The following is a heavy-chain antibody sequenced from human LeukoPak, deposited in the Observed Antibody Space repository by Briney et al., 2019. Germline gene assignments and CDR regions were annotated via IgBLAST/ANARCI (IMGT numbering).Heavy chain of an antibody. V-gene: IGHV3-23*01. CDR1: GFTFSSSA. D-gene: IGHD2-2*01. CDR2: ITGSGDSA. CDR3: AKDEAWRPAAD. J-gene: IGHJ4*02. Sequence: GGSLRLSCAASGFTFSSSAMSWVRQVPGKGLEWVSSITGSGDSAYYADSVKGRFTISRDNSKDTLYLQMNSLRAEDTAIYFCAKDEAWRPAADWGQGTLVTVSS.